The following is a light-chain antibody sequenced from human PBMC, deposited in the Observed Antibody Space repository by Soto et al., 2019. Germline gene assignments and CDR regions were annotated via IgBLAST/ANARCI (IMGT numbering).Light chain of an antibody. CDR3: QHRDTSPLT. CDR1: QSVRTH. Sequence: IVMTQSPANLSVSQGERATLSCRASQSVRTHLGWYQQRPGQAPRLLIYDASYRAPGIPARFSGSGSGTDSTLPISSLEPEDCAIYYCQHRDTSPLTFGGGTKVDIK. CDR2: DAS. V-gene: IGKV3-11*01. J-gene: IGKJ4*01.